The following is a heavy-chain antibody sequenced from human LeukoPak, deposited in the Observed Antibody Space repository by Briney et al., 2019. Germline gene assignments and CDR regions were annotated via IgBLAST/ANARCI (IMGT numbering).Heavy chain of an antibody. Sequence: SETLSLTCAVYGGSFSGYYWSWIRQPPGKGLEWIGEINHSGSTNYNPSLKSRVTISVDTSKNQFSLKLSSVTAADTAVYYCARLYDSSGSWDYWGQGTLVTVSS. CDR1: GGSFSGYY. CDR3: ARLYDSSGSWDY. CDR2: INHSGST. J-gene: IGHJ4*02. D-gene: IGHD3-22*01. V-gene: IGHV4-34*01.